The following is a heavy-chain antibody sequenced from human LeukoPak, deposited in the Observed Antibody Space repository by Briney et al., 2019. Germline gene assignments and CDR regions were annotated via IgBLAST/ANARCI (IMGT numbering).Heavy chain of an antibody. D-gene: IGHD1-26*01. Sequence: SVKVSCKASGGTFSSYAISWVRQAPGQGLEWMGGIIPIFGTANYAQKFQGRVTITADESTSTAYMELSSLRSEDTAVYYCATVWPLVGAALFDYRGQGTLVTVSS. CDR2: IIPIFGTA. CDR3: ATVWPLVGAALFDY. J-gene: IGHJ4*02. CDR1: GGTFSSYA. V-gene: IGHV1-69*01.